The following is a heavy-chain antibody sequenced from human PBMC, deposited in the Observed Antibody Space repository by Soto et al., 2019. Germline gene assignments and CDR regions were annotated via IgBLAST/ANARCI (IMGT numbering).Heavy chain of an antibody. CDR1: GFTFSSYW. CDR3: ARGMGSSSWYSGWDNWFDP. J-gene: IGHJ5*02. V-gene: IGHV3-7*05. D-gene: IGHD6-13*01. Sequence: GGSLRLSCAASGFTFSSYWMSWVRQAPGKGLEWVANIKQDGSEKYYVDSVKGRFTISRDNAKNSLYLQMNSLRAEDTAVYYWARGMGSSSWYSGWDNWFDPWGQGTLVTVSS. CDR2: IKQDGSEK.